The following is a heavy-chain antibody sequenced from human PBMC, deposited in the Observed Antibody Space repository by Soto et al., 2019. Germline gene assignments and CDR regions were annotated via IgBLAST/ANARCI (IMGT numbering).Heavy chain of an antibody. Sequence: QVQLVESGGGVVQPGRSLRLSCAASGFIFSTYGMHWVRQAPGKGLEWVTVIWYDGDNKYYADSVKGRFTISRDNSKNTLYLQMNSLRAEDTAVYYCARGSNGESLCYFDLWGRGTLVTVSS. J-gene: IGHJ2*01. CDR3: ARGSNGESLCYFDL. CDR1: GFIFSTYG. V-gene: IGHV3-33*01. CDR2: IWYDGDNK. D-gene: IGHD4-17*01.